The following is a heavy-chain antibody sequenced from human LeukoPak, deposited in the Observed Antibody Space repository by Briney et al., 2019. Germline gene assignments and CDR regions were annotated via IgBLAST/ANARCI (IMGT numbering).Heavy chain of an antibody. Sequence: PSETLSLTCTVSGGSTSSYYWSWIRQPPGKGLEWIGYIYYSGSTNYNPSFKSRVTISVDTSKNQFSLKLSSVTAADTAVYYCARGEFLEWFTSWGQGTLVTVSS. J-gene: IGHJ5*01. D-gene: IGHD3-3*01. V-gene: IGHV4-59*01. CDR3: ARGEFLEWFTS. CDR2: IYYSGST. CDR1: GGSTSSYY.